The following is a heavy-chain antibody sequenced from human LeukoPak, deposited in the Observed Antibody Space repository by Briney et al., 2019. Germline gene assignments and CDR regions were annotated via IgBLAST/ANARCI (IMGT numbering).Heavy chain of an antibody. Sequence: PSETLSLTCTVSGGSISSGSYYWSWIRQPPGKGLEWIGYIYYSGSTNYNSSLKSRVTISVDTSKNQFSLKLSSVTAADTAVYYCARRSAMLPGAFDIWGQGTMVTVSS. J-gene: IGHJ3*02. V-gene: IGHV4-61*01. CDR3: ARRSAMLPGAFDI. D-gene: IGHD2-2*01. CDR2: IYYSGST. CDR1: GGSISSGSYY.